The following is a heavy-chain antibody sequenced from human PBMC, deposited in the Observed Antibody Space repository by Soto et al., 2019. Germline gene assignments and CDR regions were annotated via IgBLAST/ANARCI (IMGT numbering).Heavy chain of an antibody. J-gene: IGHJ4*02. V-gene: IGHV1-46*01. CDR3: ARKSHDFWSGYYTFDY. CDR1: GYTFTSYY. CDR2: INPNGGST. D-gene: IGHD3-3*01. Sequence: GASVKVSCKASGYTFTSYYMHWVRQAPGQGLEWMGIINPNGGSTSYAQKFQGRVTMTRDTSTSTVYMELSSLRSEDTAVYYCARKSHDFWSGYYTFDYWGQGTLVTVSS.